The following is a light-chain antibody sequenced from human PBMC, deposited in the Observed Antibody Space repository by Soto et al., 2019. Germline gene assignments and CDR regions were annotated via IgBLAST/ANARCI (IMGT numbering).Light chain of an antibody. CDR3: QQYNNWPRT. J-gene: IGKJ1*01. Sequence: EIVLTQSPGTLSLSPGERDTLSCRASQSVGINVAWYQQKPGQAPRLLIYGASTRATGIPARFSGSGSGTEFTLTISSLQSEDFAVYYCQQYNNWPRTFGQGTKVDIK. CDR1: QSVGIN. V-gene: IGKV3-15*01. CDR2: GAS.